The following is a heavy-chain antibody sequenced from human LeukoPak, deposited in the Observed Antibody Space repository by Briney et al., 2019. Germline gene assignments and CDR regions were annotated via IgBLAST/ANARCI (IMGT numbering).Heavy chain of an antibody. CDR3: ARGPPLWRVAAAGTVDY. Sequence: ASVTVSCTASGYTFTGYYMHWVRQAPGQGLEWMGWINPNSGGTNYAQKFQGRVTMTRDTSISTAYMELSRLRSDDTAVYYCARGPPLWRVAAAGTVDYWGQGTLVTVSS. J-gene: IGHJ4*02. CDR2: INPNSGGT. V-gene: IGHV1-2*02. D-gene: IGHD6-13*01. CDR1: GYTFTGYY.